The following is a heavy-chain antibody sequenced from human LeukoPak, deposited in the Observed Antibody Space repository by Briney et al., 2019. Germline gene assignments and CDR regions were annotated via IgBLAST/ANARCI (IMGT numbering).Heavy chain of an antibody. CDR1: GFTVSSNY. CDR3: GKDWKVDY. CDR2: ISENGGDR. Sequence: GGSLRLSCAASGFTVSSNYMSWVRQAPGKGLEWVSAISENGGDRKYAASVKGRFTISRDNSKNTLYLQMNSLRVEDTAIYYCGKDWKVDYWGQGTLVSVSS. J-gene: IGHJ4*02. V-gene: IGHV3-23*01. D-gene: IGHD1-1*01.